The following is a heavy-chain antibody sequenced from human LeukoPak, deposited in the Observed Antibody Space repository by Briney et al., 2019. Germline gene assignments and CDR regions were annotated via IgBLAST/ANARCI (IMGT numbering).Heavy chain of an antibody. Sequence: ASVKVSCKASGGTFSSYAISWVRQAPGQGLEWMGRIIPILGIANYAQKFQGRVTITADKSTSTAYMELSSLRSEDTAVYYCARGYCSGGSCLYYYYGMDVWGQGTMVTVSS. CDR3: ARGYCSGGSCLYYYYGMDV. V-gene: IGHV1-69*04. J-gene: IGHJ6*02. CDR1: GGTFSSYA. D-gene: IGHD2-15*01. CDR2: IIPILGIA.